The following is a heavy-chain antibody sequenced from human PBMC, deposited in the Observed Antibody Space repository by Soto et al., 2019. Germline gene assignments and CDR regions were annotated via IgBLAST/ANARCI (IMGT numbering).Heavy chain of an antibody. CDR1: GYTFTSYG. Sequence: GASVKVSCKASGYTFTSYGISWVRQAPGQGLEWMGWISAYNGNTNYAQKLQGRVTMTRDTSTSTVYMELSSLRSEDTAVYYCARRRHGTKNWLDPWGQGTLVTVSS. CDR3: ARRRHGTKNWLDP. V-gene: IGHV1-18*01. J-gene: IGHJ5*02. CDR2: ISAYNGNT. D-gene: IGHD1-1*01.